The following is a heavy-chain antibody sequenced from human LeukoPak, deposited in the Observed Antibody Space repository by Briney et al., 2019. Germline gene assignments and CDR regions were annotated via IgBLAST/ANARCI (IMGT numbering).Heavy chain of an antibody. J-gene: IGHJ6*03. Sequence: GASVKVSCKASGYTFTSYGISWVRQAPGQGLEWMGWISAYNGNTNYAQKLQGRVTMTTDTSTSPAYMELRSLRSDDTAVYYCAREYCTGGVCFHYMDVWGKGTTVTVSS. V-gene: IGHV1-18*01. CDR3: AREYCTGGVCFHYMDV. CDR1: GYTFTSYG. CDR2: ISAYNGNT. D-gene: IGHD2-8*02.